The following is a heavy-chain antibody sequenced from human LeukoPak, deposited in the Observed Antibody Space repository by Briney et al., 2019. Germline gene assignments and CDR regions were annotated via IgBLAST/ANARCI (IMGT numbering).Heavy chain of an antibody. V-gene: IGHV3-53*01. D-gene: IGHD6-19*01. CDR2: IYSGGST. CDR3: ARKYSSGWYYGDDAFDI. Sequence: GGSLRLSCAASGFTLSSNYMSWVRQAPGKGLEWVSVIYSGGSTYYTDSVKGRFTISRDNSKNTLYLQRNSLRAEDTAVYYCARKYSSGWYYGDDAFDIWGQGTMVTVSS. CDR1: GFTLSSNY. J-gene: IGHJ3*02.